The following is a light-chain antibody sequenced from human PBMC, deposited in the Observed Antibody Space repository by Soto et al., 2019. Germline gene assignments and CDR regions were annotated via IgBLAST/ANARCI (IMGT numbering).Light chain of an antibody. CDR2: DVT. J-gene: IGLJ1*01. Sequence: QSFLSQPASVSGSPGQSITISCAGTSSDVGGYEYVSWYQHQPDKAPKLIIYDVTNRPSGVSTRFSGSKSGNTASLTISGIQTEDEADYYCASITRSSTSVFGTGTKVTVL. V-gene: IGLV2-14*01. CDR3: ASITRSSTSV. CDR1: SSDVGGYEY.